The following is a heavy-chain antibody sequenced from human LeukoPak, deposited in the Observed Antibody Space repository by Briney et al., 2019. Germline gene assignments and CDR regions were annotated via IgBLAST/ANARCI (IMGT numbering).Heavy chain of an antibody. D-gene: IGHD3-10*01. J-gene: IGHJ6*03. CDR3: ARAPERWYSYGSYTYHYMDV. Sequence: SETLSLTCTVSGGSISSYYWSWIRQPPGKGLEWIGSISYSGSTNYNPSLESRVTISVDTSKNQISLKLSSVTAADTAIYYCARAPERWYSYGSYTYHYMDVWGRGTTVTVSS. CDR2: ISYSGST. V-gene: IGHV4-59*01. CDR1: GGSISSYY.